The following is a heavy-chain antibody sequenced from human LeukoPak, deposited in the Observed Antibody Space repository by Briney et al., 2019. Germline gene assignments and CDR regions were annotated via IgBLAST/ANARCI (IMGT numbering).Heavy chain of an antibody. J-gene: IGHJ5*02. Sequence: PSETLSLTCTVSGGSISSYYWSWIRQPPGKGLEWIGYVYYSGSTNYNPSLKSRVTISVDTSKNQFSLKLSSVTAAGTAVYYCARSGSYYNWFDPWGQGTLVTVSS. CDR3: ARSGSYYNWFDP. CDR2: VYYSGST. V-gene: IGHV4-59*12. CDR1: GGSISSYY. D-gene: IGHD1-26*01.